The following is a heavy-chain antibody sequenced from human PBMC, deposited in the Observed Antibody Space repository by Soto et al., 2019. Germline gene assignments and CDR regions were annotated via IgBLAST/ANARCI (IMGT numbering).Heavy chain of an antibody. V-gene: IGHV1-69*12. CDR2: IIPMFGTA. CDR3: ASGIHLWLRRINDGYSG. D-gene: IGHD5-12*01. J-gene: IGHJ4*02. Sequence: VQLVQSGAEVKKPESSVKVSCKAPGGTFSTYAISWVRQAPGQGLEWMGGIIPMFGTANYAQRFQDRVTITADESTNTVYMELSSLRSEDTAVYFCASGIHLWLRRINDGYSGWGQGTLVTVSS. CDR1: GGTFSTYA.